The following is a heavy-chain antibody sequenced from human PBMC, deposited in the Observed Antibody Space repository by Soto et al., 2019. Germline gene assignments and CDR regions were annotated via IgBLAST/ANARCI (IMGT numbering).Heavy chain of an antibody. CDR2: ITESGSST. V-gene: IGHV3-23*01. Sequence: EVQLLESGGGLEQPGGSLRLSCAASGFSFSTCAMSWVRQASGKGLEWVSSITESGSSTYHADSVKGRVIISRDNSKNTLFLQLNSLGAEDPAVYYCGEGGIGRRGLDSWGQGTLVTVSS. J-gene: IGHJ4*02. CDR3: GEGGIGRRGLDS. CDR1: GFSFSTCA. D-gene: IGHD1-26*01.